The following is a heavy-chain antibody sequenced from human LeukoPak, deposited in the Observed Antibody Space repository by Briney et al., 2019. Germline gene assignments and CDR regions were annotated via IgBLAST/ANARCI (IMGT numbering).Heavy chain of an antibody. Sequence: GESLKISCKGSGYSFTSYWINWVRQMPGKGLEWMGRIDPSDSYTNYSPSFQGHVTISADKSISTAYLQWSSLKASETAMYYCERQSGRWDTSGWFGYYFDYWGQGTLVTVSS. CDR1: GYSFTSYW. CDR3: ERQSGRWDTSGWFGYYFDY. CDR2: IDPSDSYT. J-gene: IGHJ4*02. D-gene: IGHD6-19*01. V-gene: IGHV5-10-1*01.